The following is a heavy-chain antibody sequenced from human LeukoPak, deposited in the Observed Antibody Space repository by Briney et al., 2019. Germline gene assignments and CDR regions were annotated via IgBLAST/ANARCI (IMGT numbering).Heavy chain of an antibody. CDR1: GLTFRNYG. D-gene: IGHD2-15*01. V-gene: IGHV3-48*02. CDR2: ISSSSSTI. Sequence: GGSLRLSCVVSGLTFRNYGMYWVRQAPGKGLEWVSYISSSSSTIYYADSVKGRFTISRDNAKNSLDLQMNSLRDEDTAVYYCARARASGRSGFDYWGQGTLVTVSS. J-gene: IGHJ4*02. CDR3: ARARASGRSGFDY.